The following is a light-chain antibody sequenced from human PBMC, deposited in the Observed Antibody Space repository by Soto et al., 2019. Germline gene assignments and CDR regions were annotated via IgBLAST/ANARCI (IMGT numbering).Light chain of an antibody. V-gene: IGKV1-9*01. CDR2: AAS. Sequence: IQLTQSPSSLSASVGDRVTITCRASQGISSYLAWYQQKLGKAPKLLIYAASTLQSGVPSRFSGSGSGTDFTLTISSLQPEDFATYYCQQLNSSPFTFGQRTKLHIK. CDR1: QGISSY. CDR3: QQLNSSPFT. J-gene: IGKJ2*01.